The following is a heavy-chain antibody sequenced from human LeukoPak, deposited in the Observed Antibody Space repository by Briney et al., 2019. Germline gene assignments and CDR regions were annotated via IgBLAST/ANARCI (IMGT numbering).Heavy chain of an antibody. CDR2: IYSDGST. Sequence: GGSLRLSCAASGFIVSSNYMSWVRQAPGKGPEWVSIIYSDGSTYYTDSVKGRFTMSRDNSKNTLYLQMNSLRAEDTAVYYCARARRGYSYVLDYWGQGTLVTVSS. CDR1: GFIVSSNY. V-gene: IGHV3-53*01. CDR3: ARARRGYSYVLDY. J-gene: IGHJ4*02. D-gene: IGHD5-18*01.